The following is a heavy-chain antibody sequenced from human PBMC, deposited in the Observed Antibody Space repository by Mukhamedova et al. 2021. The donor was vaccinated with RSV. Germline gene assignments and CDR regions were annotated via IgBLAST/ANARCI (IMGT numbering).Heavy chain of an antibody. Sequence: GKGLEWVSYINSGSTNIYYGDSVRGRFTISRDNAKNSLYLQMNSLRAEDTAVYFCARDPAYNGYDWGYYFDYWGQGTLVTVSS. V-gene: IGHV3-48*03. D-gene: IGHD5-12*01. CDR2: INSGSTNI. J-gene: IGHJ4*02. CDR3: ARDPAYNGYDWGYYFDY.